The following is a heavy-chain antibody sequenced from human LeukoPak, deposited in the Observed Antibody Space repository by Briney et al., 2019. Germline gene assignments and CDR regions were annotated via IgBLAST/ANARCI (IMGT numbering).Heavy chain of an antibody. CDR3: ARDLYSSGWGYFDY. D-gene: IGHD6-19*01. CDR1: GGSFDSKY. CDR2: IYTSGST. V-gene: IGHV4-4*09. J-gene: IGHJ4*02. Sequence: SETLSLTCSVSGGSFDSKYWSWIRQPPGKGLEWIGYIYTSGSTYYNPSLKSRVTISLDTSENQFSLKLSSVTAADTAVYYCARDLYSSGWGYFDYWGQGTLVTVSS.